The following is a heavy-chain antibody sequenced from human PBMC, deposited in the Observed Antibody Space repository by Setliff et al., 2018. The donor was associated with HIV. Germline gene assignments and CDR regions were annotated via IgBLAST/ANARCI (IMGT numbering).Heavy chain of an antibody. CDR2: MYPGGSS. J-gene: IGHJ4*02. Sequence: PSETLSLTCTVSGGSITGHYWSWIRQAPGKGLEWIGFMYPGGSSNYDPSLQSRVAISVDTSKNQVSLKLSSVIAADTAVYFCARANIVATYFDIWGQGTLVTVSS. CDR1: GGSITGHY. D-gene: IGHD5-12*01. V-gene: IGHV4-59*11. CDR3: ARANIVATYFDI.